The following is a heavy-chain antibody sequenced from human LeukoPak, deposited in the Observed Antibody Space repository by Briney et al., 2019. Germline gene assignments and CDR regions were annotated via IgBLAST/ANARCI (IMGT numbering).Heavy chain of an antibody. CDR2: IWFEGNE. D-gene: IGHD4/OR15-4a*01. J-gene: IGHJ3*02. CDR3: AKEGNPGASGAFDI. CDR1: GFTFSSSA. V-gene: IGHV3-30*02. Sequence: GGSLRLSCAASGFTFSSSAMHWVRQAPGKGLEWLTFIWFEGNENYADSVKGRFTISRDISNNTLYLQMNSLRVEDTAVYFCAKEGNPGASGAFDIWGQGTMVTVSS.